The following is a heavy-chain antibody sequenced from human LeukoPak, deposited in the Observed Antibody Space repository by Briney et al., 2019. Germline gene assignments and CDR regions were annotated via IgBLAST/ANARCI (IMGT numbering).Heavy chain of an antibody. J-gene: IGHJ4*02. V-gene: IGHV3-30*03. CDR2: ISYDGSNK. CDR1: GFILSSYG. Sequence: PGRSLRLSCAASGFILSSYGMHWVRQAPGKGLEWVAVISYDGSNKYYADSVKGRFTISRDNSKNTLYLQMNSLRAEDTAVYFCARVISGTGRLDHWGQGTLVTASS. CDR3: ARVISGTGRLDH. D-gene: IGHD1-14*01.